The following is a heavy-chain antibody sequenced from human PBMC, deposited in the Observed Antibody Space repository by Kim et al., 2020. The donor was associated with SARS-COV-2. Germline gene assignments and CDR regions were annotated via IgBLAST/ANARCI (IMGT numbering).Heavy chain of an antibody. J-gene: IGHJ4*02. V-gene: IGHV3-7*01. Sequence: GGSLRLSCAASGFTFSTYWMTWARQVPGKGLEWVGNIGQDGSRKNYVDSVKGRFTISRDNAKNALYLQMNNLGAEDTAVFYCARTSLYVSGAYEDYWGQGTLGTVSS. CDR1: GFTFSTYW. CDR3: ARTSLYVSGAYEDY. CDR2: IGQDGSRK. D-gene: IGHD3-22*01.